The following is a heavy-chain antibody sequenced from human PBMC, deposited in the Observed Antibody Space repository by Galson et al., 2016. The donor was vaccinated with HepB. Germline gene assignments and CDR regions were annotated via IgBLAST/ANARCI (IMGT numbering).Heavy chain of an antibody. CDR3: ARPRLGIQTWSKYYYYGFDV. J-gene: IGHJ6*02. D-gene: IGHD5-18*01. V-gene: IGHV3-33*01. CDR2: IYYDGSSK. Sequence: SLRLSCAASGFTFSNYGMHWVRQAPGKGLEWVAVIYYDGSSKHHADSVKGRFTISRDNSKNTLYLQMNSLGAEDTAVYYCARPRLGIQTWSKYYYYGFDVWGQGTTVTVSS. CDR1: GFTFSNYG.